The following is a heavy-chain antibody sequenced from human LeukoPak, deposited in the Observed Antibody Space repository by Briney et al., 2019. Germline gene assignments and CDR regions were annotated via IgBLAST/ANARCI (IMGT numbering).Heavy chain of an antibody. J-gene: IGHJ6*03. CDR1: GGSISSYY. CDR2: IYTSGST. Sequence: SETLSLTCTVSGGSISSYYWSWIRQPAGKGLEWIGRIYTSGSTNYNPSLKSRVTMSVDTSKNQFSLKLSSVTAADTAVYYCARGYMKSSGYYRYPYYYYYMDVWGEGTTVTVSS. D-gene: IGHD3-22*01. V-gene: IGHV4-4*07. CDR3: ARGYMKSSGYYRYPYYYYYMDV.